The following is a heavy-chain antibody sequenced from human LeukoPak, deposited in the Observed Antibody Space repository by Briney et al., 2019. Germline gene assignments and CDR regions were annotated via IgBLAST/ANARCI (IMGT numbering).Heavy chain of an antibody. CDR1: GFTLGNAW. CDR3: ARDRPHNWFDP. CDR2: IDSDGTTT. D-gene: IGHD1-14*01. Sequence: GGSLRLSCAASGFTLGNAWMHWVRQAPGEGLVWVSRIDSDGTTTIYADSVKGRFTISRDNAKNTVYLQMNSLRVEDTAVYYCARDRPHNWFDPWGQGTLVTDSS. J-gene: IGHJ5*02. V-gene: IGHV3-74*01.